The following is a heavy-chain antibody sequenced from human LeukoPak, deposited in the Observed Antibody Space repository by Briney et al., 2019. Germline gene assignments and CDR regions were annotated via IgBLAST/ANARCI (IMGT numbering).Heavy chain of an antibody. V-gene: IGHV3-21*01. CDR3: ARDQSYGDYLYYFDY. CDR1: GFTFSSYT. Sequence: GGSLRLSCAASGFTFSSYTMNWVRQAPGKGLEWVSCISSSSGYIYYADSVKGRFTISRDNAKNSLYLQMNSLRAEDTAVYYCARDQSYGDYLYYFDYWGQGTLVTVSS. J-gene: IGHJ4*02. D-gene: IGHD4-17*01. CDR2: ISSSSGYI.